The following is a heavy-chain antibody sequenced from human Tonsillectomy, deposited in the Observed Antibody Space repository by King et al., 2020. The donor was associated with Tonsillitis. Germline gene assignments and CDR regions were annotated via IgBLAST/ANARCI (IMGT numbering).Heavy chain of an antibody. J-gene: IGHJ4*02. CDR2: IYSDGSST. CDR3: GRFGGARLGKDY. V-gene: IGHV3-23*03. CDR1: GFTFSSYG. Sequence: VQLVESGGGLVQSGGSLRLSCAASGFTFSSYGMSWVRQAPGKGLEWVSVIYSDGSSTHYAESVKGRFTISRDNSKNTLFLQMNSLRAEDTAVYYCGRFGGARLGKDYWGQGTLVTVSS. D-gene: IGHD3-10*01.